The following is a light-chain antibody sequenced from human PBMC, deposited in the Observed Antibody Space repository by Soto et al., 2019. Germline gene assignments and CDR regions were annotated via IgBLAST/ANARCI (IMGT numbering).Light chain of an antibody. V-gene: IGLV2-8*01. CDR1: SSDVGDYNY. CDR2: EVS. J-gene: IGLJ1*01. CDR3: SSYAGSNNFV. Sequence: QSALTQPPSASGSPGQSVTISCTGTSSDVGDYNYVSWYQQHPGKAPKLMIYEVSKRPSGVPDRFSGSKSGNTAPLTVSGLQAEDEAHYYCSSYAGSNNFVFGTGTKLTVL.